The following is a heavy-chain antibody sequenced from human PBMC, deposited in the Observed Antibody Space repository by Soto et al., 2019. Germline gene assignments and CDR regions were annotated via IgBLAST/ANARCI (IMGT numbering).Heavy chain of an antibody. CDR1: GGSISAAAYY. Sequence: SETLSLTCTVTGGSISAAAYYWSWIRQLPGKGLEWIGYIYYNGDTYYNPSLERRVTISLDTSKNQFSLELTSVTAADTAVYYCARETGYYGGYNWFDPWGQGTLVTVSS. V-gene: IGHV4-31*03. CDR2: IYYNGDT. D-gene: IGHD3-3*01. J-gene: IGHJ5*02. CDR3: ARETGYYGGYNWFDP.